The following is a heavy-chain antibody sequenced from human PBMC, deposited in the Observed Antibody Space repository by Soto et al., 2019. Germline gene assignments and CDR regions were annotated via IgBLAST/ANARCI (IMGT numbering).Heavy chain of an antibody. CDR1: GDSIISGGYS. J-gene: IGHJ5*02. CDR3: ARAYYYGSGTLGWFDP. D-gene: IGHD3-10*01. Sequence: PSETLSLTCAVSGDSIISGGYSFICIRQPPWKGLEWIGYIYHSGSTYYNPSLKSRVTISVDRSKNQFSLKLSSVTAADTAVYYCARAYYYGSGTLGWFDPWGQGTLVTVSS. V-gene: IGHV4-30-2*01. CDR2: IYHSGST.